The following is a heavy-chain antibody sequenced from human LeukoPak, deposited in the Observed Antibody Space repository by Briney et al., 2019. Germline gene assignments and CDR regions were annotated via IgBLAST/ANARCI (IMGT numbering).Heavy chain of an antibody. J-gene: IGHJ4*02. D-gene: IGHD3-22*01. V-gene: IGHV4-34*01. Sequence: PSETLSLTCAVYGGSFSGYYWSWIRQPPGKGLEWIGEINHSGSTNYNPSLKSRVTISVDTSKNQFSLKLSSVTAADTAVYYCARGGDYYDSSGFIFSRGLGPNFDYWGQGTLVTVSS. CDR1: GGSFSGYY. CDR2: INHSGST. CDR3: ARGGDYYDSSGFIFSRGLGPNFDY.